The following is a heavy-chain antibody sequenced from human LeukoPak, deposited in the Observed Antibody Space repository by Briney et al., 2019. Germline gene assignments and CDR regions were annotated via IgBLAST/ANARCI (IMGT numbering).Heavy chain of an antibody. CDR3: ARAIAVAGHGKFDY. Sequence: PSETLSLTCAVYGGSFSGYYWSWIRQPPGKGLEWIGYIYYSGSTNYNPSLKSRVTISVDTSKNQFSLKLSSVTAADTAVYYCARAIAVAGHGKFDYWGQGTLVTVSS. CDR1: GGSFSGYY. J-gene: IGHJ4*02. CDR2: IYYSGST. V-gene: IGHV4-59*01. D-gene: IGHD6-19*01.